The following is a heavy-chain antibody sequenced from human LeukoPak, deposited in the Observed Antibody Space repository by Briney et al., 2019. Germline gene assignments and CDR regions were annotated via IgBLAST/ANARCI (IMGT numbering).Heavy chain of an antibody. J-gene: IGHJ6*04. D-gene: IGHD5-18*01. CDR2: ISGSGGST. CDR1: GFTFSSYA. Sequence: QSGGSLRLSCAASGFTFSSYAMSWVRQAPGKGLEWVSAISGSGGSTYYADPVKGRFTISRDNSKNTLYLQMNSLRAEDTAVYYCAKDGYSYGPVDVWGKGTTVTVSS. V-gene: IGHV3-23*01. CDR3: AKDGYSYGPVDV.